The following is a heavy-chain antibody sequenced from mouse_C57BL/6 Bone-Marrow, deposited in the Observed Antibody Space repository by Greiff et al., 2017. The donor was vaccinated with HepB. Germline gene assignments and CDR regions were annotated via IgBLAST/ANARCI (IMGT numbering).Heavy chain of an antibody. CDR2: IHPNSGST. J-gene: IGHJ2*01. V-gene: IGHV1-81*01. CDR1: GYTFTSYG. Sequence: VQLQQSGAELARPGASVKLSCKASGYTFTSYGISWVKQRTGQGLEWIGMIHPNSGSTNYNEKFKSKATLTVDKSSSTAYMQLSSLTSEDSAVYYCARGRFTTVVEGYWGQGTTLTVSS. D-gene: IGHD1-1*01. CDR3: ARGRFTTVVEGY.